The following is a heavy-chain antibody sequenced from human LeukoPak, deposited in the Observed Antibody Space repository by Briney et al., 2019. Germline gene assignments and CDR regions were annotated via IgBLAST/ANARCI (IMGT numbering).Heavy chain of an antibody. CDR2: ISYDGSNK. D-gene: IGHD1-26*01. J-gene: IGHJ4*02. Sequence: GGSLRLSCAASGFTFSSYAMHWVRQAPGKGLEWVAVISYDGSNKYYADSVKGRFTISRDNSKNTLYLQMNSLRAEDTAVYYCAKHNIVGGGPFDYWGQGTLVTVSA. CDR3: AKHNIVGGGPFDY. V-gene: IGHV3-30-3*02. CDR1: GFTFSSYA.